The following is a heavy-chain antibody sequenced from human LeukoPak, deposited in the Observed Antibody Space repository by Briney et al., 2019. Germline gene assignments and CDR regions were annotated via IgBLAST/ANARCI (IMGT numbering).Heavy chain of an antibody. CDR2: INPNDGDT. D-gene: IGHD2-2*01. J-gene: IGHJ4*02. CDR3: ARANFLYCSSTTCLFDY. CDR1: GYTFTDYY. V-gene: IGHV1-2*02. Sequence: VASVTVSCKASGYTFTDYYMHWVRQAPGQGFEWMGWINPNDGDTNYAQKFQGRVTMTRDTSISTAHMEVSWLRSDDTAVYYCARANFLYCSSTTCLFDYWGQGTLVTVSS.